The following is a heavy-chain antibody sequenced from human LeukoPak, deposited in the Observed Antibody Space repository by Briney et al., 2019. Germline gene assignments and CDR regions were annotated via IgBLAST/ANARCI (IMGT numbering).Heavy chain of an antibody. J-gene: IGHJ3*02. CDR3: AGGGATFLGGGAFDI. CDR2: IYYSGST. CDR1: GGSISSSSYY. V-gene: IGHV4-61*05. D-gene: IGHD1-26*01. Sequence: PSETLSLTCTVSGGSISSSSYYWGWIRQPPGKGLEWIGYIYYSGSTNYNPSLKSRVTISVDTSKNQFSLKLSSVTAADTAVYYCAGGGATFLGGGAFDIWGQGTMVTVSS.